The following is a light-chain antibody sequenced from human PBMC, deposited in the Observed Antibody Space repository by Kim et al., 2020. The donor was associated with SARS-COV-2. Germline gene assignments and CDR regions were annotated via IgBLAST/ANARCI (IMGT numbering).Light chain of an antibody. CDR2: GAS. Sequence: EIVMTQSPPTLSVYPGERATLSCRASQSVSGNLVWYQQKPGQAPRLLIYGASTRATGVPVRLSGSGSGTEFTLTISSLQSEDFAVYYCQRGLTFGGGTKVDIK. V-gene: IGKV3-15*01. CDR1: QSVSGN. J-gene: IGKJ4*01. CDR3: QRGLT.